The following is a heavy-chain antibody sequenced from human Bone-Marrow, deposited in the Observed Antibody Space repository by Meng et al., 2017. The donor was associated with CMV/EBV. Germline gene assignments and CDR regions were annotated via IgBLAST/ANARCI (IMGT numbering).Heavy chain of an antibody. V-gene: IGHV4-59*01. CDR1: GGSISSYY. CDR3: ASTLGTGGGY. D-gene: IGHD3-10*01. CDR2: IYYSGST. J-gene: IGHJ1*01. Sequence: SETLSLTCTVSGGSISSYYWSWIRQPPGKGLEWIGYIYYSGSTNYNPSLKSRVTISVDTSKNQFSLKLSSVTAADTAVYYCASTLGTGGGYWGQGTLVTVSS.